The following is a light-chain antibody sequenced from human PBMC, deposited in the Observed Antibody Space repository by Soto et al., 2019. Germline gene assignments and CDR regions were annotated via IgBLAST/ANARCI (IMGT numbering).Light chain of an antibody. J-gene: IGKJ1*01. CDR1: ERISQY. CDR2: GAS. Sequence: DIQMTQSPSTLSAYVGDRVAITCRASERISQYLAWYQQRPGKAPKLLIYGASNLDRGVPSRFSGSGSGTEFTLTLSSLQPDDFATYFCHHYNSYSGTFGQGTKVEIK. CDR3: HHYNSYSGT. V-gene: IGKV1-5*01.